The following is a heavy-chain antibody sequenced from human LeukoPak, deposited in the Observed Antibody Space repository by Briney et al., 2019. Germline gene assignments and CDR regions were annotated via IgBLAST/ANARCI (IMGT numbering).Heavy chain of an antibody. D-gene: IGHD2-15*01. CDR3: ARIRLGDCSGGSCRTYHYYYMDV. Sequence: GGSLRLSCAASGFTFSSCSMNWVRQAPGKGLEWVSSISSSSSYIYYADSVKGRFTISRDNAKNSLYLQMNSLRAEDTAVYYCARIRLGDCSGGSCRTYHYYYMDVWGKGTTVTVSS. CDR2: ISSSSSYI. V-gene: IGHV3-21*01. CDR1: GFTFSSCS. J-gene: IGHJ6*03.